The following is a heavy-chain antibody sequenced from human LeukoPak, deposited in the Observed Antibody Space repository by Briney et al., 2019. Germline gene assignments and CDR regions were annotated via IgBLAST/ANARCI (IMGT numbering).Heavy chain of an antibody. Sequence: PSETLSLTCTVSGGSISSGSYYWSWIRQPAGTGLEWIGRIYTSGSTNYNPSLKSRVTISVDTSKNQFSLKLSSVTAADTAVYYCARDRASGSGKYYFDYWGQGTLVTVSS. V-gene: IGHV4-61*02. CDR2: IYTSGST. CDR3: ARDRASGSGKYYFDY. D-gene: IGHD6-13*01. CDR1: GGSISSGSYY. J-gene: IGHJ4*02.